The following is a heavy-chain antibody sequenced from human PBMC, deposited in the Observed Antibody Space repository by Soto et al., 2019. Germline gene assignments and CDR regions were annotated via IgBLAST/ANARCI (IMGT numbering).Heavy chain of an antibody. CDR3: ATTGPY. V-gene: IGHV3-33*01. Sequence: QVQLVESGGGVVQPGRSLRLSCAASGFTFSSYGMHWVRQAPGKGLEWVAVIWFDGSNKFYADSVKGRFTISRDNSKNTVSPQMNSLRDEDSAAYYCATTGPYCGQGTLVTVSS. CDR1: GFTFSSYG. J-gene: IGHJ4*02. CDR2: IWFDGSNK.